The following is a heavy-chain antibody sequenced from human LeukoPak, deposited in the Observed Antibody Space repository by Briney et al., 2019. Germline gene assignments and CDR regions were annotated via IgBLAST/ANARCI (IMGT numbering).Heavy chain of an antibody. CDR1: GYTFTSYG. CDR3: ARDSSGYSYGTLYFDY. CDR2: ISAYNGNT. Sequence: GASVNVSCKASGYTFTSYGISWVRQAPGQGLEWMGWISAYNGNTNYAQKLQGRVTMTTDTSTSTAYMELRSLRSDDTAVYYCARDSSGYSYGTLYFDYWGQGTLVTVSS. J-gene: IGHJ4*02. D-gene: IGHD5-18*01. V-gene: IGHV1-18*01.